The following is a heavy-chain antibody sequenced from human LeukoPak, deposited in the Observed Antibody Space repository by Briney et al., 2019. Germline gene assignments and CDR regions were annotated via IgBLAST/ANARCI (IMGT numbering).Heavy chain of an antibody. CDR3: ARALFLGDWFDP. Sequence: PGGTLRLSCAASGFTFSSYGMSWVRQAPGKGLEWVSAISGSGGSTYYADSVKGRFTISRDNSKNTLYLQMNSLRAEDTAVYYCARALFLGDWFDPWGQGTLVTVSS. CDR1: GFTFSSYG. CDR2: ISGSGGST. D-gene: IGHD3-16*01. J-gene: IGHJ5*02. V-gene: IGHV3-23*01.